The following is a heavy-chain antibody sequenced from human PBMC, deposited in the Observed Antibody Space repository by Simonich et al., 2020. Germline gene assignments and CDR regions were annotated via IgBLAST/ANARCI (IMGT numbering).Heavy chain of an antibody. V-gene: IGHV1-2*02. D-gene: IGHD7-27*01. J-gene: IGHJ3*02. CDR2: VNPNSGGT. Sequence: QVQLVQSGAEVKKPGASVKVSCKASGYTFPGYSMHWVRQAPGQGLESMGGVNPNSGGTNYGKRFKGGVTMTRDTSISTADMELSRLRSDDTAVYYCARGPRWTGDDAFDIWGQGTMVTVSS. CDR3: ARGPRWTGDDAFDI. CDR1: GYTFPGYS.